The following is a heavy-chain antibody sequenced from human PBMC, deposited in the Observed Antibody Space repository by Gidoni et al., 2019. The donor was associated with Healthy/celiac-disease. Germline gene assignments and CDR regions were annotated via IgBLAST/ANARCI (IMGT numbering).Heavy chain of an antibody. D-gene: IGHD2-8*01. CDR3: ARGRGACTNGVCYPPTYYFDY. J-gene: IGHJ4*02. Sequence: QVQLQESGPGLVKPSETLSLTCTVSGGSTSSYYWSWIRQPAGKGLEWIGRIYTSRSTNYNPSLKSRVTMSVDTSKNQFSLKLSSVTAADTAVYYCARGRGACTNGVCYPPTYYFDYWGQGTLVTVSS. V-gene: IGHV4-4*07. CDR1: GGSTSSYY. CDR2: IYTSRST.